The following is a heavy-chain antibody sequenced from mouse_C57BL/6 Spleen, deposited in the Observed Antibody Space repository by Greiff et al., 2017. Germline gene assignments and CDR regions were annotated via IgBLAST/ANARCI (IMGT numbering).Heavy chain of an antibody. V-gene: IGHV5-17*01. J-gene: IGHJ1*03. CDR2: ISSGSSTI. Sequence: EVQLVESGGGLVKPGGSLKLSCAASGFAFSDYGMHWVRQAPEKGLEWVAYISSGSSTIYYADTVKGRFTISRDNAKNTLFLQMTSLRSEDTAMYYCARKDYDHDGHFDVWGTGTTVTVSS. CDR1: GFAFSDYG. D-gene: IGHD2-4*01. CDR3: ARKDYDHDGHFDV.